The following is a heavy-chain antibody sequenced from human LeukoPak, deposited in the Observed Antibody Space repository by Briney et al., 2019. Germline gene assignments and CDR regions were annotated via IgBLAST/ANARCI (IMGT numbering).Heavy chain of an antibody. V-gene: IGHV4-4*02. Sequence: PSETLSLTCAVSGGSISSSYWWSWVRQPPGKGLEWIGEVYHSGSTNYYPSLKSRVTISIEKSKNQFSLKLSSVTAADTAVYYCARLPGYYGSGSYLVYWGQGTLVTVSS. D-gene: IGHD3-10*01. CDR3: ARLPGYYGSGSYLVY. CDR2: VYHSGST. CDR1: GGSISSSYW. J-gene: IGHJ4*02.